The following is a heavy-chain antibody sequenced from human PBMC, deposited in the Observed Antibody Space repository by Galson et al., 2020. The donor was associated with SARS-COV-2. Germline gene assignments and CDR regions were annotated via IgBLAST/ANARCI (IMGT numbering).Heavy chain of an antibody. D-gene: IGHD3-3*02. Sequence: SQTLSLTCDVSGDSISSLTWWTWVRQSPVKGLEWVGEIFHRGSTNYNPSLRGRVTMSVDKSKNQFSLNLTSVTVADTAVYYCVKATLGAAGPHRFDSWGQGTQVTVSS. CDR1: GDSISSLTW. V-gene: IGHV4-4*02. J-gene: IGHJ4*02. CDR3: VKATLGAAGPHRFDS. CDR2: IFHRGST.